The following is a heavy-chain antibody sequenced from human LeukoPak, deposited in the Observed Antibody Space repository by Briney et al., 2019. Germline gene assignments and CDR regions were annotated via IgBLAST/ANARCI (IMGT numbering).Heavy chain of an antibody. CDR1: GGSISSYY. J-gene: IGHJ6*02. V-gene: IGHV4-4*07. D-gene: IGHD6-19*01. CDR2: IYTSGST. CDR3: ARDWLDDYYYYGMDV. Sequence: SETLSLTCTVSGGSISSYYWSWIRQPAGKGLGWIGRIYTSGSTNYNPSLKSRVTMSVDTSKNQFSLKLSSVTAADTAVYYCARDWLDDYYYYGMDVWGQGTTVTVSS.